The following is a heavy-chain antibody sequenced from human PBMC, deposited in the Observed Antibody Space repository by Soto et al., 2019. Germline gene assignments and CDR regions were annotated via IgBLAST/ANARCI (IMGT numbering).Heavy chain of an antibody. CDR2: ISGSAGSSGP. J-gene: IGHJ4*02. CDR3: AKARCSTANCYVPEY. D-gene: IGHD2-2*01. CDR1: GFTFSSDA. V-gene: IGHV3-23*01. Sequence: PVXCLKLSGAASGFTFSSDAISWVLKATGKGLEWVSVISGSAGSSGPSYADSVQGRFSISRDNARNTLYLQMNSLRGEDTAMYYCAKARCSTANCYVPEYWGQGARVTVSS.